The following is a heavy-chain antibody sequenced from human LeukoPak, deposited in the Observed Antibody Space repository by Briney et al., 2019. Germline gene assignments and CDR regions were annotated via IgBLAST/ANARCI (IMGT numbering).Heavy chain of an antibody. CDR1: GFTFSNYW. CDR2: IKQDGSEK. CDR3: VRAMAD. J-gene: IGHJ6*02. V-gene: IGHV3-7*01. Sequence: GGSLRLSCAASGFTFSNYWMIWVRQAPGKGLEWVANIKQDGSEKYYVDSVKGRFTISRDNAKVSLYLQMNSLRAGDTAVYYCVRAMADWGQGTTVTVSS.